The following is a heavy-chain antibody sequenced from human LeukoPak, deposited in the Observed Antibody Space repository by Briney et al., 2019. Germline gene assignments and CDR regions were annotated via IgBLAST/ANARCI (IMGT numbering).Heavy chain of an antibody. J-gene: IGHJ4*02. CDR2: IYYSGST. CDR3: ARHGPRRLTMIVVAPCPFDY. V-gene: IGHV4-39*01. D-gene: IGHD3-22*01. CDR1: GGSISSSSYY. Sequence: SETLSLTCTVSGGSISSSSYYWGWIRQPPGKGLEWIGSIYYSGSTYYNPSLKSRVTISVDTSKNQFSLKLSSVTAADTAVYYCARHGPRRLTMIVVAPCPFDYWGQGTLVTVSS.